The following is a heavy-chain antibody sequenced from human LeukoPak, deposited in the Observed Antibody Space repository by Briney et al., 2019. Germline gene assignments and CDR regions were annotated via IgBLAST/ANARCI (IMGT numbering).Heavy chain of an antibody. Sequence: GGSLRLSCVDSGFTFTNAWMSWVRQAPGKGLEWIGRIKSKTDGETTNYAEPVRGRFTISRDDSKSAVYLQMNSLKIEDTAVYYCTTDLGTYYHGSRRLIPIDYWGQGTLVTVSS. CDR2: IKSKTDGETT. CDR3: TTDLGTYYHGSRRLIPIDY. V-gene: IGHV3-15*01. CDR1: GFTFTNAW. D-gene: IGHD3-10*01. J-gene: IGHJ4*02.